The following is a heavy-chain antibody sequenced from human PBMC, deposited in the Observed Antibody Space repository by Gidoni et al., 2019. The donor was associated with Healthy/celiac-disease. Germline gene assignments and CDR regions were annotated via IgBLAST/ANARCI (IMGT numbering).Heavy chain of an antibody. CDR2: IYYSGST. CDR3: ARIRENYYDSSGLDY. D-gene: IGHD3-22*01. J-gene: IGHJ4*02. Sequence: QLQLQESGPGLVKPSETLSLTCTVSGGSLSSSSYYWGWIRQPPGKGLEWIGSIYYSGSTYYNPSLKSRVTISVDTSKNQFSLKLSSVTAADTAVYYCARIRENYYDSSGLDYWGQGTLVTVSS. CDR1: GGSLSSSSYY. V-gene: IGHV4-39*01.